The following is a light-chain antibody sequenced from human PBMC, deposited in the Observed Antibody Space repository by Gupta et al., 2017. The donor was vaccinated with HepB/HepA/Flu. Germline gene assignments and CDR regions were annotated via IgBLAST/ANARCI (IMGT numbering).Light chain of an antibody. V-gene: IGLV1-51*01. CDR2: DSH. Sequence: QSVLTQPPSVSAAPGPWVTISCSGSASNIGLNYVSWYQHLPGTAPKLLIYDSHKRPSGIPDRFSGSKSGTSATLGITGLQTGDEADYYCGTWDNSLSEMVFGGGTKVTVL. CDR1: ASNIGLNY. CDR3: GTWDNSLSEMV. J-gene: IGLJ2*01.